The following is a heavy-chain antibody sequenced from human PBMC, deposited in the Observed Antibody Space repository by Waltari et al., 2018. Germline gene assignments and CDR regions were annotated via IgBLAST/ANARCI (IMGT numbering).Heavy chain of an antibody. Sequence: EVQLLESGGGLVQPGGSLRLYCAASGFTCRSYAISWVRQAPGKGLEWVSAISGSGGSTYYADSVKGRFTISRDNSKNPLYLQMNSLRAEDTAVYYCAKDGGSSWTLYYFDYWGQGTLVTVSS. J-gene: IGHJ4*02. V-gene: IGHV3-23*01. CDR1: GFTCRSYA. CDR3: AKDGGSSWTLYYFDY. CDR2: ISGSGGST. D-gene: IGHD6-13*01.